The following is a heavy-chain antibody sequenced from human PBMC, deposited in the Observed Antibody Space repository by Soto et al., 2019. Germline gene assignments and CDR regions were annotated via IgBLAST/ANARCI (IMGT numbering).Heavy chain of an antibody. V-gene: IGHV1-2*04. CDR2: INPNSGGT. CDR3: ARASIVGPPNSAFDI. D-gene: IGHD1-26*01. J-gene: IGHJ3*02. Sequence: QVQLVQSGAEVKKPGASVKVSCKASGYTFTGYYMHWVRQAPGQGLEWMGWINPNSGGTNYAQKFQGWVTMTRDTSISTAYMELSRLRSDDTAVYYCARASIVGPPNSAFDIWGQGTMGTVSS. CDR1: GYTFTGYY.